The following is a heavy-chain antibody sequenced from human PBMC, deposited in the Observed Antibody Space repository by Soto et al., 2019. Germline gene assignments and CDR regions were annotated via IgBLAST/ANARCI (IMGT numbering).Heavy chain of an antibody. CDR2: ISYDGSNK. J-gene: IGHJ4*02. D-gene: IGHD3-9*01. Sequence: QVQLVESGGGVVQPGRSLRLSCAASGFTFSSYAMHWVRQAPGKGLEWVAVISYDGSNKYYADSVKGRVTISRDNSKNTLYLQMNSLRAEDTAVYYCARDPALYYDILTGYYNGLKEGGFDYWGQGTLVTVSS. CDR3: ARDPALYYDILTGYYNGLKEGGFDY. V-gene: IGHV3-30-3*01. CDR1: GFTFSSYA.